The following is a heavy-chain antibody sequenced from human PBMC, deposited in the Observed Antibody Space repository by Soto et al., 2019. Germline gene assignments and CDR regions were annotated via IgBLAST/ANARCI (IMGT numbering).Heavy chain of an antibody. J-gene: IGHJ3*02. D-gene: IGHD3-22*01. CDR2: INWNGGST. CDR1: GFTFDDYG. CDR3: AKPRKEITMIPPDAFDI. V-gene: IGHV3-20*04. Sequence: GGSLRLSCAASGFTFDDYGMSWVRQAPGKGLEWVSGINWNGGSTGYADSVKGRFTISRDNSKNTLYLQMNSLRAEDTAVYYCAKPRKEITMIPPDAFDIWGQGTMVTVSS.